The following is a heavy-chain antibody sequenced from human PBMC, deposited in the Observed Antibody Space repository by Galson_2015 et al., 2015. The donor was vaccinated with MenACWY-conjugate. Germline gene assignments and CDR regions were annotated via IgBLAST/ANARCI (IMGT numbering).Heavy chain of an antibody. V-gene: IGHV2-5*02. CDR1: GFSLTANPLG. J-gene: IGHJ4*02. CDR3: AHRRRYIGNWDGGYFDN. D-gene: IGHD1-1*01. Sequence: PALVKPTQTLTLTCTFSGFSLTANPLGVGWIRQPPGKALEWLALIYLDDDKRYSPSLRSRVIITKDTSNNQVVLTMTNVDPVDTATYFCAHRRRYIGNWDGGYFDNWGQGTLVTVSS. CDR2: IYLDDDK.